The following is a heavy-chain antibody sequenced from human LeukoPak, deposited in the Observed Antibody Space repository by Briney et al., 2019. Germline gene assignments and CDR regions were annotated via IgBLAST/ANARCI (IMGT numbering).Heavy chain of an antibody. V-gene: IGHV4-59*01. CDR2: IYYSGNT. Sequence: SETLSLTCTVSGGSISSYYWSWIRQPPGKGLEWIGYIYYSGNTNYNPSLKSRVTISIDTSKNQFSLKLRSVTAADTAVYCCARDREGGDYWGQGTLVTVSS. J-gene: IGHJ4*02. D-gene: IGHD1-26*01. CDR3: ARDREGGDY. CDR1: GGSISSYY.